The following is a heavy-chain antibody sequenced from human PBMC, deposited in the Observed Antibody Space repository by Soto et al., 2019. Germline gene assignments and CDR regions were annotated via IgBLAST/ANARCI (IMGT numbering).Heavy chain of an antibody. Sequence: SETLSLTCTVAGGYISSSSYYWAWIRQPPGKGLEWIGSIYYSGSTYYNPSLKSRVTISVDTSKNQFSLKLSSVTAADTAVYYCARHITAYSGPVVDYWGQGTLVTVSS. CDR2: IYYSGST. V-gene: IGHV4-39*01. CDR1: GGYISSSSYY. D-gene: IGHD3-3*01. J-gene: IGHJ4*02. CDR3: ARHITAYSGPVVDY.